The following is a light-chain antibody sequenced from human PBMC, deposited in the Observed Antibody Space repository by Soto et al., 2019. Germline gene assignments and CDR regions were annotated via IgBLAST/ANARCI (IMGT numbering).Light chain of an antibody. CDR1: QSVSSY. CDR3: QQYDNSPYT. V-gene: IGKV3-20*01. CDR2: GAS. Sequence: EIVLTQSPGTLSLSPGERATLSCRASQSVSSYLAWYQQKPGQTPRLLIYGASNRATGIPDRFGGSGSGTDFTLTISRLEPEDFAVYYCQQYDNSPYTFGQGTKLEIK. J-gene: IGKJ2*01.